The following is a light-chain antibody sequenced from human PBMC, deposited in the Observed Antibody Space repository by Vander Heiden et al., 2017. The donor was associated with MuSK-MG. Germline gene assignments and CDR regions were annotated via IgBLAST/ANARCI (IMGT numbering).Light chain of an antibody. CDR2: AAS. Sequence: DIQMTPSPSSLSASVGDSVTITCPASQSISSYLNWYQQKPGKAPKLLIDAASSLQSGVPSRFSGRGSGTDVTLTISSLKPEDGATYYCQQSYSTPLTFGGGTKVEIK. CDR3: QQSYSTPLT. CDR1: QSISSY. V-gene: IGKV1-39*01. J-gene: IGKJ4*01.